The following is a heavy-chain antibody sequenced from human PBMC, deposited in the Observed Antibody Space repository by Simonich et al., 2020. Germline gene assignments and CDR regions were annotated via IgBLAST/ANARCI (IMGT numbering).Heavy chain of an antibody. V-gene: IGHV3-7*01. D-gene: IGHD3-10*01. J-gene: IGHJ4*02. CDR1: GFTFSSYW. CDR3: ARDREVYGSGSYYNY. Sequence: EVQLVESGGGLVQPGGSLRLSCAASGFTFSSYWMSGVRQGRGKGLEWVANIKQNGSQKYYVDAMKDGFTISRDNAKNSLYLQMNSLRAEDTAVYYCARDREVYGSGSYYNYWCQGTLVTVSS. CDR2: IKQNGSQK.